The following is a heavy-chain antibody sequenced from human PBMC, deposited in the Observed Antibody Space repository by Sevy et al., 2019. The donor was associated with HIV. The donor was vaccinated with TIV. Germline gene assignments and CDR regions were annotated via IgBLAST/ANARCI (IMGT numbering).Heavy chain of an antibody. D-gene: IGHD3-3*01. Sequence: GGSLRLSCAASGFTFSSYVMSWVRQAPGKGLEWVSAISGSGGSTYYADSVKGRFTISRDNSKNTLYLQMNSLRAEDTAVYYCAKATYYDFWSGYYMGGRYFDYWGQGTLVTVSS. CDR1: GFTFSSYV. CDR2: ISGSGGST. CDR3: AKATYYDFWSGYYMGGRYFDY. J-gene: IGHJ4*02. V-gene: IGHV3-23*01.